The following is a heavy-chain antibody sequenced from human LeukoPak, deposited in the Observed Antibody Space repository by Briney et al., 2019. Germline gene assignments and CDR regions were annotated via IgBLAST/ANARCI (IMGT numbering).Heavy chain of an antibody. D-gene: IGHD2-15*01. Sequence: SETLSLTCAVYGGSFSGYYWSWIRQPPGKGLEWIGEINHSGSTNYNPSLKSRVTISVDTSKNQFSLKLSSATAADTAVYYCARLSLGYCSGGSCYSGRRAKYYFDYWGQGTLVTVSS. CDR2: INHSGST. J-gene: IGHJ4*02. V-gene: IGHV4-34*01. CDR3: ARLSLGYCSGGSCYSGRRAKYYFDY. CDR1: GGSFSGYY.